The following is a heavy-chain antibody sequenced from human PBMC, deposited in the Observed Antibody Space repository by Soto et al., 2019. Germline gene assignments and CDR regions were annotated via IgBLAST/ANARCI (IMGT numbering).Heavy chain of an antibody. CDR1: GGSISSYY. CDR2: IYYSGST. D-gene: IGHD6-19*01. Sequence: SETLSLTCTVSGGSISSYYWSWIRQPPGKGLEWIGYIYYSGSTNYNPSIKSRVTISVDTSKNQFSLKLSSVTAADTAVYYCARGWNYYYYYMDVWGKGTTVTVSS. J-gene: IGHJ6*03. V-gene: IGHV4-59*01. CDR3: ARGWNYYYYYMDV.